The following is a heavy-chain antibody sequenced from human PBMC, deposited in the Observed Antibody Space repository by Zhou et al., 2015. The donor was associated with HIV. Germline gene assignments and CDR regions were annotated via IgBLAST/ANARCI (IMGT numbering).Heavy chain of an antibody. CDR1: GFIFSGSA. CDR3: TRRDSSSSRGFXY. Sequence: EVQLVESGGGLVQPGGSLRLSCVASGFIFSGSAMHWVRQASGRGLEWVGRIRSKANNYATAYAASMNGRFTISRDDSKSTAYLQMNSLKTEDTAVYYCTRRDSSSSRGFXYWGQGTLVTVSS. CDR2: IRSKANNYAT. D-gene: IGHD6-6*01. V-gene: IGHV3-73*01. J-gene: IGHJ4*02.